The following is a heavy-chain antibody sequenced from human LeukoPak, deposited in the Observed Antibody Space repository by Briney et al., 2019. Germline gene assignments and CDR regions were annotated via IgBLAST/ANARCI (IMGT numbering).Heavy chain of an antibody. D-gene: IGHD3-16*02. CDR2: ISWNSGSI. V-gene: IGHV3-48*04. J-gene: IGHJ4*02. CDR1: RFTFRIYG. Sequence: PGGSLRLSYAASRFTFRIYGINWVRHAPGKGLEWVSFISWNSGSIGYADSVKGRFTISRDNAKNSLYLQMNSLRAEDTAVYYCARDVSDYVWGSYRTDYWGQGTLVTVSS. CDR3: ARDVSDYVWGSYRTDY.